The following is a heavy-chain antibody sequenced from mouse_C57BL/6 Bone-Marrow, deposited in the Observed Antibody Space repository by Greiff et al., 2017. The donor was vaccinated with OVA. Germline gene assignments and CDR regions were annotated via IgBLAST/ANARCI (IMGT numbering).Heavy chain of an antibody. CDR1: GYAFTNYL. J-gene: IGHJ1*03. CDR3: ARTEGYYRYFDV. D-gene: IGHD2-2*01. CDR2: INPGSGGT. V-gene: IGHV1-54*01. Sequence: QVQLQQSGAELVRPGTSVKVSCKASGYAFTNYLIEWVKQRPGQGLEWIGVINPGSGGTNYNEKFKGKATLTADKSSSTAYMQLSSLTSEDSAVYFCARTEGYYRYFDVWGTGTTVTVSS.